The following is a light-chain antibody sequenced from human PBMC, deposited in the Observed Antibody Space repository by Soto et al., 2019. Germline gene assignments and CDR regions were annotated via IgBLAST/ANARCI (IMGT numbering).Light chain of an antibody. CDR3: SSYAGSNSVV. V-gene: IGLV2-8*01. J-gene: IGLJ7*01. CDR1: SSDVGGYNY. Sequence: QSALTQPPSASGSPGQSVTISCTGTSSDVGGYNYVSWYQQHPGKVPKLIIYEDSKRPSGVPDRFSASKSGNAASLTVSGLQAEDEADYYCSSYAGSNSVVFGGGTQLTVL. CDR2: EDS.